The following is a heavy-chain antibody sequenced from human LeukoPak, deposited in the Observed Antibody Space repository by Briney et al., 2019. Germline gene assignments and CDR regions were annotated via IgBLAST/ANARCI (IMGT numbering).Heavy chain of an antibody. J-gene: IGHJ3*02. CDR2: INHSGST. CDR1: GRSFSGYY. V-gene: IGHV4-34*01. CDR3: AKSNGYGLIDI. D-gene: IGHD3-22*01. Sequence: SETLSLTCAVYGRSFSGYYWSWIRQSPGKGLEWIGEINHSGSTNYNPSLKSRVTISLDTSRNQFSLKLNSVTAADTAVYYCAKSNGYGLIDIWGQGTMVTVSS.